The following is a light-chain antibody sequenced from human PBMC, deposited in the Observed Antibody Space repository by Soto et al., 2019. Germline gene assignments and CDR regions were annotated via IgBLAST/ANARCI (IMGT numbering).Light chain of an antibody. J-gene: IGKJ3*01. Sequence: DIQMTQSPSSLSASVGDRVTITCRASQTIIRYLNWYQQKVGRAPNLLIYAPSSLQSGLPSRFSGSGSEKEFTLTISGPQPKDLAPYYGQQGYSTRFSFGPGTKVEI. V-gene: IGKV1-39*01. CDR3: QQGYSTRFS. CDR1: QTIIRY. CDR2: APS.